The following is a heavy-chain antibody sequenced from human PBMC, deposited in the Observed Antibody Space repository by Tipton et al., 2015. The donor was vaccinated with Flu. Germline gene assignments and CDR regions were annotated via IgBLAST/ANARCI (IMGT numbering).Heavy chain of an antibody. Sequence: TLSLTCSVSGGSISSGGAYWSWFRQLPGKGLEWIGCIYYSGSTYYNASLRGRLTISVDTSRNLFSLNLNSVTAADTAIYYCARDQGFGDGLTYDYYAMDVWGQGTTVTVSS. D-gene: IGHD3-10*01. V-gene: IGHV4-31*03. CDR3: ARDQGFGDGLTYDYYAMDV. CDR1: GGSISSGGAY. J-gene: IGHJ6*02. CDR2: IYYSGST.